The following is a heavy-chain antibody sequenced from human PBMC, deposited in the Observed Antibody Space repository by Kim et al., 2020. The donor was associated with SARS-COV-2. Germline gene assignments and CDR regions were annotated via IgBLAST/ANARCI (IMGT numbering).Heavy chain of an antibody. Sequence: SETLSLTCAVYGGSFSGYYWSWIRQPPGKGLEWIGEINHSGSTNYNPSLKSRVTISVDTSKNQFSLKLSSVTAADTAVYYCARGRLGYSGSYWGQGTLVTVSS. D-gene: IGHD1-26*01. CDR1: GGSFSGYY. CDR2: INHSGST. V-gene: IGHV4-34*01. J-gene: IGHJ4*02. CDR3: ARGRLGYSGSY.